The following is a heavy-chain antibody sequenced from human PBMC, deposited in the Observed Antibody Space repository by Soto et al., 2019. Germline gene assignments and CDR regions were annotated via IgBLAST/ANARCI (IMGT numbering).Heavy chain of an antibody. CDR3: ARGIAVAGLDDCFDI. CDR1: GYTFTSYY. D-gene: IGHD6-19*01. V-gene: IGHV1-2*04. J-gene: IGHJ3*02. Sequence: QVQLVQAGAEVKKPGASVKVSCKASGYTFTSYYMHWVLQAPGEGLEWMGWIHPHSCRTNSAQKFKGWVNITRETSISTAYLELSRLRSDDTAVYYCARGIAVAGLDDCFDICGQGTMVTVSS. CDR2: IHPHSCRT.